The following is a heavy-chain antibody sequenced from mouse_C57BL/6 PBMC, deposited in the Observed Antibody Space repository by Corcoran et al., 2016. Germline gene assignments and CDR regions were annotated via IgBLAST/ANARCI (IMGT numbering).Heavy chain of an antibody. J-gene: IGHJ1*03. D-gene: IGHD1-1*01. V-gene: IGHV1-26*01. CDR3: ARTDYSGSSYGYFDV. CDR2: INPNNGGT. Sequence: EVQLQQSGPELVKPGASVKISCKASGYTFTDYFMNWVKQSHGKGLEWIGDINPNNGGTSYNQKFKGKATLTVDKSSSTAYMELRSLTSEDSAVYYCARTDYSGSSYGYFDVWGTGTTVTVSS. CDR1: GYTFTDYF.